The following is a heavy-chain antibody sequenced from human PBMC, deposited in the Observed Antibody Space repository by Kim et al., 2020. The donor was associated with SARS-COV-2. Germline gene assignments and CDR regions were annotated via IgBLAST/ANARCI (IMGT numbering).Heavy chain of an antibody. CDR1: GYTFTSYG. D-gene: IGHD6-19*01. J-gene: IGHJ5*02. CDR2: ISAYNGNT. V-gene: IGHV1-18*01. CDR3: ARVRIAVADLGWFDP. Sequence: ASVKVSCKASGYTFTSYGISWVRQAPGQGLEWMGWISAYNGNTNYAQKLQGRVTMTTDTSTSTAYMELRSLRSDDTAVYYCARVRIAVADLGWFDPWGQGTLVTVSS.